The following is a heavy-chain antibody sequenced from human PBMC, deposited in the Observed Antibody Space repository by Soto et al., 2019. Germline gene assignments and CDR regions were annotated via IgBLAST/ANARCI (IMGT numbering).Heavy chain of an antibody. CDR1: GFTFSSQW. J-gene: IGHJ1*01. V-gene: IGHV3-74*01. CDR2: ILNDGTTT. CDR3: ATWRGGYTYGLDH. Sequence: EVQLVESGGDLVQPGGSLRLSCTASGFTFSSQWLHWVRQAPGKGLMWISRILNDGTTTNYADSVKGRFTVSRNNAKKTMSLPMNNFRAEDTAVYYCATWRGGYTYGLDHWGQGTPVTLSS. D-gene: IGHD5-18*01.